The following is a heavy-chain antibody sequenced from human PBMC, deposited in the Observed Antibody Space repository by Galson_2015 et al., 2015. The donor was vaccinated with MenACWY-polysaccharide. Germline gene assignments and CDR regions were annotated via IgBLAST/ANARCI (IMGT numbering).Heavy chain of an antibody. CDR2: IRYDGSNK. D-gene: IGHD2-15*01. J-gene: IGHJ4*02. CDR1: GFIFSSHG. CDR3: GKYCSGGGCYSIDY. V-gene: IGHV3-30*02. Sequence: SLRLSCAASGFIFSSHGMHWVRQAPGKGLEWVAFIRYDGSNKYYADSVKGRFTISRDNSKNTLYLQMNSLRAEDTAAYYCGKYCSGGGCYSIDYWGQGTLVTVSS.